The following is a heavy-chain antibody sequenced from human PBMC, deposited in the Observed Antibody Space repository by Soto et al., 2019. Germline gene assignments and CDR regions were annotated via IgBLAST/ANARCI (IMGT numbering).Heavy chain of an antibody. CDR3: AGGQSYFDY. J-gene: IGHJ4*02. CDR2: ISYDGSNK. D-gene: IGHD2-15*01. Sequence: QVQLVESGGGVVQPGRSLRLSCAASGFPFSSYGMHWVRQAPGKGLEWVAHISYDGSNKHYTDSVKGRFTISRDNSKNMLYLQMSSLRAEDTAVYYCAGGQSYFDYCGQGTRFSVSS. V-gene: IGHV3-30*03. CDR1: GFPFSSYG.